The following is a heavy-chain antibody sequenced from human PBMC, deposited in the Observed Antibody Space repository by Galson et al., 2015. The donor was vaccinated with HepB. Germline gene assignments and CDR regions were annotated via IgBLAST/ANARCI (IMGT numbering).Heavy chain of an antibody. CDR3: ARPLAGLAADGHYFDS. V-gene: IGHV3-23*01. D-gene: IGHD6-13*01. Sequence: SLRLSCAASGVTFNNYDMTWVRQAPGKGLEWVSSVSDSGTTTFYADSVQGRFTISRDNSKNTYYLEMSSLSPDDTAVYYCARPLAGLAADGHYFDSWGLGTLVTVSS. CDR2: VSDSGTTT. J-gene: IGHJ4*02. CDR1: GVTFNNYD.